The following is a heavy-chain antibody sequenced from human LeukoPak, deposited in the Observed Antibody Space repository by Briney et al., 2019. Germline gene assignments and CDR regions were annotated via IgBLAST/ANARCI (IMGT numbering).Heavy chain of an antibody. J-gene: IGHJ4*02. CDR2: ISAYNGNT. CDR3: ARLYDSSGYFPYYFDY. D-gene: IGHD3-22*01. Sequence: ASVKVSCKASGYTFTSYGISWVRQAPGQGLEWMGWISAYNGNTNYAQKLQGRVTMTTDTSTSTAYMELRSLRSEDTAVYYCARLYDSSGYFPYYFDYWGQGTLVTVSS. CDR1: GYTFTSYG. V-gene: IGHV1-18*01.